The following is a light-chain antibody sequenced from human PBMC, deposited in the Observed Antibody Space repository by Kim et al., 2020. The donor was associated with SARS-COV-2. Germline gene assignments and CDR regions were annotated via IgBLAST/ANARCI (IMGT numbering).Light chain of an antibody. CDR2: YDD. V-gene: IGLV1-36*01. Sequence: QSVLTQPPSVSEAPRQRVTISCSGNSSNIGNNAVNWYQVLPGKAPKLLIYYDDVLASGVSDRFSGSKSGTSASLAISGLQSDDEADYYCAAWDDRLNGQLFGGGTKLTVL. CDR1: SSNIGNNA. J-gene: IGLJ2*01. CDR3: AAWDDRLNGQL.